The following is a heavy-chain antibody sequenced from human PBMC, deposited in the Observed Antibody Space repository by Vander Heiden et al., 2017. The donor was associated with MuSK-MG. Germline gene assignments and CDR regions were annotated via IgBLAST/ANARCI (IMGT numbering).Heavy chain of an antibody. V-gene: IGHV3-30*04. J-gene: IGHJ1*01. CDR3: AIDTSEERKDFQF. Sequence: QVQLGESGGGVVQPGRSLRVSCAVSGLTFSTYAIHWVRQAPGKGLEWVAVISNDGIRKYYADSVKGRFTISRDNSKNTLYLQINSLRPEDTAVYHCAIDTSEERKDFQFWGQGTLVIVSS. D-gene: IGHD2-2*01. CDR2: ISNDGIRK. CDR1: GLTFSTYA.